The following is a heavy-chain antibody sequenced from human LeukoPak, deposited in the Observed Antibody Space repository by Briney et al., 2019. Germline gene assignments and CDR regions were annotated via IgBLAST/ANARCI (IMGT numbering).Heavy chain of an antibody. V-gene: IGHV4-34*09. J-gene: IGHJ4*02. CDR3: ARVVWYGSGPTQTYYFDY. CDR1: GGSFSGYY. CDR2: INHSGST. D-gene: IGHD6-19*01. Sequence: SETLSLTCAVYGGSFSGYYWSWIRQPPGKGLEWIGEINHSGSTNYNPSLKSRVTISVDTSKNQFSLKLSSVTAADTAVYYCARVVWYGSGPTQTYYFDYWGQGTLVTVSS.